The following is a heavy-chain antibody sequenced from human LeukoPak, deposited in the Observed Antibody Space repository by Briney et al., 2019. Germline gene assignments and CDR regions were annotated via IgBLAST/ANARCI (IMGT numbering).Heavy chain of an antibody. V-gene: IGHV4-31*03. CDR1: GGSFSSGGHY. D-gene: IGHD4-23*01. CDR3: ARPSLDYGGIDAFDF. Sequence: SSETLSLTCTVSGGSFSSGGHYWSWIRQHPGKGLEWIGHIYHTGSSYYNPTLKSRVTISVDTSKNQFSLKLSSVTAADTAVYYCARPSLDYGGIDAFDFWGQGTLVTVSS. CDR2: IYHTGSS. J-gene: IGHJ3*01.